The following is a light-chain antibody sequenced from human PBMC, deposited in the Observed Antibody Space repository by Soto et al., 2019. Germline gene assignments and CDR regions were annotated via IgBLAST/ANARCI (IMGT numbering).Light chain of an antibody. CDR2: DAS. J-gene: IGKJ4*01. Sequence: EIVMTQSPATLSVSPGERATLSCSASQTIGSNLAWYQQKPGQPPRLLIYDASNRATGIPARFSGSGSGTDFTLTTSSLEAEYIAVYYCQQRSNWRVTFGGWTKMDIK. CDR1: QTIGSN. CDR3: QQRSNWRVT. V-gene: IGKV3-11*01.